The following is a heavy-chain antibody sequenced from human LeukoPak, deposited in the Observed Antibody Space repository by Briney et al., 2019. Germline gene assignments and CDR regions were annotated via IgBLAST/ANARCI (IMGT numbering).Heavy chain of an antibody. CDR1: GYTFTSYG. Sequence: GASVKVSCKASGYTFTSYGISWVRQAPGQGLEWMGWISAYNGNTNYAQKLQGRVTMTTDTSTSTAYMELRSLRSDDTAVYYCARATCKDGSGIHYYGMDVWGQGTTVTVSS. V-gene: IGHV1-18*01. D-gene: IGHD3-10*01. J-gene: IGHJ6*02. CDR3: ARATCKDGSGIHYYGMDV. CDR2: ISAYNGNT.